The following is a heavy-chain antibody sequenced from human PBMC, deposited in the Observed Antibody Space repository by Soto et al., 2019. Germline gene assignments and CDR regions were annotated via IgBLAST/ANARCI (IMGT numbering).Heavy chain of an antibody. CDR2: INAGNGNT. Sequence: ASVKVSCKAPGYTFPSYAMHWVRQAPGQRLEWMGWINAGNGNTKYSQKFQGRVTITRGTSASTAYMELSSLRSEDTAVYYCARERAIAAREADAFDIWGQGTMVTVSS. D-gene: IGHD6-6*01. CDR3: ARERAIAAREADAFDI. V-gene: IGHV1-3*01. CDR1: GYTFPSYA. J-gene: IGHJ3*02.